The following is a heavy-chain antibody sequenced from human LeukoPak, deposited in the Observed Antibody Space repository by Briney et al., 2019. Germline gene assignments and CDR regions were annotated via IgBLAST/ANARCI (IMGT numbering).Heavy chain of an antibody. CDR2: ISGSGNGT. Sequence: GGSLRRSCTASGFTFRTYAMNWVRQAPGKGLEWLSGISGSGNGTYYADSVKGRFIISRDNAKNSLYLQMNNLRAEDTAVYYCARDPFYGALDYWGQGTLVTVSS. CDR1: GFTFRTYA. D-gene: IGHD3-16*01. CDR3: ARDPFYGALDY. V-gene: IGHV3-21*01. J-gene: IGHJ4*02.